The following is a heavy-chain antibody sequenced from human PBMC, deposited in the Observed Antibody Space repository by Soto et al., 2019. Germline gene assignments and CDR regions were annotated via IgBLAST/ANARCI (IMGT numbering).Heavy chain of an antibody. CDR2: IKSKTDGGTT. CDR3: TTDLFTPIIRGVIINPGLGMDV. Sequence: GGSLRLSCAASGFTFSNAWMNWVRQAPGKGLEWVGRIKSKTDGGTTDYAAPVKGRFTISRDDSKNTLYLQMNSLKTEDTAVYYCTTDLFTPIIRGVIINPGLGMDVWGQGTTVTVSS. J-gene: IGHJ6*02. V-gene: IGHV3-15*07. CDR1: GFTFSNAW. D-gene: IGHD3-10*01.